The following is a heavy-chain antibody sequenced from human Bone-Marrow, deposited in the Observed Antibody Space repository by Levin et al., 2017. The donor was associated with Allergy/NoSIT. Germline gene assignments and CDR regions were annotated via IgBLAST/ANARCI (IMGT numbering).Heavy chain of an antibody. J-gene: IGHJ4*02. Sequence: SCAASGFTFDDYAMHWVRQPPGKGLEWVSRINWDGSSVVYADSVKGRFTISRDNAKNSLYLQMINLRAEDTALYYCAKTFYSGSSSGYFDYWGQGTLVTVSS. CDR3: AKTFYSGSSSGYFDY. V-gene: IGHV3-9*01. CDR1: GFTFDDYA. D-gene: IGHD6-6*01. CDR2: INWDGSSV.